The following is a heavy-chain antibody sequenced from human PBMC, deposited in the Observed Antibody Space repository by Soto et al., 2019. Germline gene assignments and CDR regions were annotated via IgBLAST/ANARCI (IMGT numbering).Heavy chain of an antibody. CDR3: AKDFFDSSSSLSSNEYYYCGMDV. Sequence: PGGSLRRSWAASGFTFSSYGMHGVREAPGKGLEWVAVISYDGSNKYYADSVKGRFTISRDNSKNTLYLQMNSLRAEDTAVYYCAKDFFDSSSSLSSNEYYYCGMDVWGQGTTVTVSS. V-gene: IGHV3-30*18. CDR1: GFTFSSYG. D-gene: IGHD6-6*01. CDR2: ISYDGSNK. J-gene: IGHJ6*02.